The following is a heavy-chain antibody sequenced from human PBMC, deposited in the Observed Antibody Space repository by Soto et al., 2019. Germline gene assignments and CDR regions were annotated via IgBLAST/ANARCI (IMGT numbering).Heavy chain of an antibody. CDR1: GGTFSSYA. V-gene: IGHV1-69*12. CDR2: IIPIFGTA. CDR3: ARAPRQWLVPPDY. Sequence: QVQLVQSGAEVKKPGSSVKVSCKASGGTFSSYAISWVRQAPGQGLEWMGGIIPIFGTANYAQKFQGRVTITAAESTSTADMELSSLRSEDTAVYYCARAPRQWLVPPDYWGQGTLVTVSS. J-gene: IGHJ4*02. D-gene: IGHD6-19*01.